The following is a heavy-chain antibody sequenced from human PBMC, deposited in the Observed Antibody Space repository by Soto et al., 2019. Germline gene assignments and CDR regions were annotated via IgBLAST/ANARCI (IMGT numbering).Heavy chain of an antibody. V-gene: IGHV6-1*01. J-gene: IGHJ3*02. CDR3: ATGVVISTAFDI. D-gene: IGHD3-22*01. CDR1: GSRVSSNSVA. CDR2: TYYRSKWYN. Sequence: SQTLTLAFSISGSRVSSNSVAWIRRRQYLSTGREWLGRTYYRSKWYNDYAVSVKSRITINPDTSKNQFSLQLNSVTPEDTAVYYCATGVVISTAFDIWGQGTMVTVS.